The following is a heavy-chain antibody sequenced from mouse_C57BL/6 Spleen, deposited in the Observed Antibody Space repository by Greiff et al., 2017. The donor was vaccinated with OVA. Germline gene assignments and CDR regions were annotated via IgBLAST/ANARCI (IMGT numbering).Heavy chain of an antibody. CDR1: GFSLTSYG. CDR3: AKRENYGNSHEAWFAY. V-gene: IGHV2-9*01. Sequence: VMLVESGPGLVAPSQSLSITCTVSGFSLTSYGVDWVRQPPGKGLEWLGVIWGGGSTNYNSALMSRLSISKDNSKSQVFLKMNSLQTDDTAMYYCAKRENYGNSHEAWFAYWGQGTLVTVSA. D-gene: IGHD2-1*01. J-gene: IGHJ3*01. CDR2: IWGGGST.